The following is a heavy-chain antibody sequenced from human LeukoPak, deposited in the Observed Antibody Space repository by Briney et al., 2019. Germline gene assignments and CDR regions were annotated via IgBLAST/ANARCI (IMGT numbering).Heavy chain of an antibody. V-gene: IGHV1-8*01. J-gene: IGHJ3*02. CDR3: ARGDRVRTNAFDI. D-gene: IGHD3-3*01. CDR1: GYTFTSYD. Sequence: ASVKVSCEASGYTFTSYDINWVRQATGQGLEWMGWMNPNSGNTGYAQKFQGRVTMTRNTSISTAYMELSSLRSEDTAVYYCARGDRVRTNAFDIWGQGTMVTVSS. CDR2: MNPNSGNT.